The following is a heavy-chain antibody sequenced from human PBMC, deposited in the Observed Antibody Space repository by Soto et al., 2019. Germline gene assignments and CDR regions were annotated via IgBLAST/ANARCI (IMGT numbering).Heavy chain of an antibody. CDR2: ISGSGDRT. CDR3: VKDDGGYPSTAPH. D-gene: IGHD3-22*01. Sequence: EVQLLESGGGLVQPGGSLRLSCAASGITISNYPMSWVRQAPGKGLDWVSGISGSGDRTYYADSAKGRFTISKDISKNSLSLQLDSLRVEDTAVYFCVKDDGGYPSTAPHWGQGTLVTVPS. J-gene: IGHJ4*02. V-gene: IGHV3-23*01. CDR1: GITISNYP.